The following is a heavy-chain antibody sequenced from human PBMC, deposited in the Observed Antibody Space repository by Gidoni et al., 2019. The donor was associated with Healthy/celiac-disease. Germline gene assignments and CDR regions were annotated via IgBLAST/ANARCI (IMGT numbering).Heavy chain of an antibody. D-gene: IGHD1-26*01. CDR3: ARGSKGRLVGATTHPRYFDL. CDR2: SNHSGST. J-gene: IGHJ2*01. CDR1: GGSFSGYY. V-gene: IGHV4-34*01. Sequence: QVQLQQWGAGLLKPAETLSLTCAVYGGSFSGYYRSWIRQPPGKGLEWIGESNHSGSTNYNPALKSRVTISGDTSKNQFALKLSSVTAADTAVYYCARGSKGRLVGATTHPRYFDLWGRGTLVTVSS.